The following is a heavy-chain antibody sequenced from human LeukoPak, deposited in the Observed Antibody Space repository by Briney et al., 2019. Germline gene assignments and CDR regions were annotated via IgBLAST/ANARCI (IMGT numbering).Heavy chain of an antibody. CDR1: GYTFTGYY. D-gene: IGHD6-13*01. J-gene: IGHJ4*02. CDR3: ARDRYLGYSSSCYYDY. Sequence: ASVKVSCKASGYTFTGYYMHWVRQAPGQGLEWMGWINPNSGGTNYAQKFQGRVTMTRDTSISTAYMELSRLRSDDTAVYYCARDRYLGYSSSCYYDYWGQGTLVTVSS. CDR2: INPNSGGT. V-gene: IGHV1-2*02.